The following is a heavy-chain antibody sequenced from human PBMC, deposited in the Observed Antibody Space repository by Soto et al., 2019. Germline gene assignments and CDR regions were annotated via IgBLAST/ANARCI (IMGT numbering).Heavy chain of an antibody. CDR1: GFTFTTYA. D-gene: IGHD6-6*01. V-gene: IGHV3-23*01. Sequence: GGSLRLSCAASGFTFTTYAMSWVRQAPGKGLEWVSDISGSGGVTYYADSVKGRFTVSRDNFKNTLYLQMNSLRAEDTAVYYCARDGIAARRHHNWFDPWGQGTLVTVSS. CDR2: ISGSGGVT. CDR3: ARDGIAARRHHNWFDP. J-gene: IGHJ5*02.